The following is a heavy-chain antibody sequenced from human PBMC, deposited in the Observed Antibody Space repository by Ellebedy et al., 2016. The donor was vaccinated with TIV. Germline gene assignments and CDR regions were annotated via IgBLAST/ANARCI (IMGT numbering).Heavy chain of an antibody. V-gene: IGHV4-31*11. CDR2: IHHSGTT. CDR3: ARGFRRFGESDFDY. J-gene: IGHJ4*02. Sequence: MPSETLSLTCAVSGGSITSCGNHWSWLQQHAGRGLEWVGYIHHSGTTYYNPSLKSRISLSVDTSKNHFSLCLTSVTAADTAVYYCARGFRRFGESDFDYWGQGTQVTVSS. D-gene: IGHD3-10*01. CDR1: GGSITSCGNH.